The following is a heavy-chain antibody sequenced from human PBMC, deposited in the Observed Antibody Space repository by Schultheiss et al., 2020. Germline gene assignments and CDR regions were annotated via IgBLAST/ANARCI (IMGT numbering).Heavy chain of an antibody. J-gene: IGHJ6*04. CDR2: IYYSGST. Sequence: SETLSLTCTVSGGSISSYYWSWIRQPPGKGLEWIGYIYYSGSTNYNPSLKSRVTISVDTSKNQFSLKLSSVTAADTAVYYCARDTGWDGMDVWGKGTTVTVSS. CDR1: GGSISSYY. D-gene: IGHD3-16*01. CDR3: ARDTGWDGMDV. V-gene: IGHV4-59*01.